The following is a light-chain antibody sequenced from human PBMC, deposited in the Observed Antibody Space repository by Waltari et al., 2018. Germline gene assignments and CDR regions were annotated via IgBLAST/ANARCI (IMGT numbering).Light chain of an antibody. Sequence: EIVMTQSPATLSVSRGGSATLSCRASLSIDDSLAWYQQKPGHPPRLLIHGASTRDTGIPVRFSGSGSGTDFTLTISSLQPEDFATYYCLQDNNYPLTFGGGTRVEIK. CDR2: GAS. CDR3: LQDNNYPLT. J-gene: IGKJ4*01. CDR1: LSIDDS. V-gene: IGKV3-15*01.